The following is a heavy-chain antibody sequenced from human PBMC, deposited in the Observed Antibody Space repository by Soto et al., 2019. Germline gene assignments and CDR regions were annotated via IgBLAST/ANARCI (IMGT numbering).Heavy chain of an antibody. J-gene: IGHJ4*02. Sequence: NPSETLSLTCSVSGGSFSSYYWGWIRQPPGKGLEWIGYVYYTVTTHYNPSLKSRVTLSVDTSKNQLSLKMSAVDAADTGGDYGVRGVHPIDYWGQGTLVTVSS. CDR2: VYYTVTT. CDR1: GGSFSSYY. V-gene: IGHV4-59*01. D-gene: IGHD1-1*01. CDR3: VRGVHPIDY.